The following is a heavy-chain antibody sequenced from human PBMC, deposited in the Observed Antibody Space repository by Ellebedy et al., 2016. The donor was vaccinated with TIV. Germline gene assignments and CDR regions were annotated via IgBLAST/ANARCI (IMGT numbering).Heavy chain of an antibody. J-gene: IGHJ4*02. Sequence: PSLKSRVTTSVDRSKNQFSLKLSSVTAADTAVYYCAREGGEMATIDYWGQGTLVTVSS. V-gene: IGHV4-34*01. CDR3: AREGGEMATIDY. D-gene: IGHD5-24*01.